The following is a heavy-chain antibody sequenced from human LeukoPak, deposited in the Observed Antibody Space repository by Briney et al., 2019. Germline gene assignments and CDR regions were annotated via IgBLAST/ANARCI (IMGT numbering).Heavy chain of an antibody. J-gene: IGHJ4*02. D-gene: IGHD2-2*01. CDR1: GFTFSSYA. CDR3: AKDRAIVVVPAATGDY. Sequence: GGSLRLSCAASGFTFSSYAMSWVRQAPGKGLEWVSAISSSGGSTYYADSVKGRFTISRDNSKNTLYLQMNSLRAEDTAVYYCAKDRAIVVVPAATGDYWGQGTLVTVSS. V-gene: IGHV3-23*01. CDR2: ISSSGGST.